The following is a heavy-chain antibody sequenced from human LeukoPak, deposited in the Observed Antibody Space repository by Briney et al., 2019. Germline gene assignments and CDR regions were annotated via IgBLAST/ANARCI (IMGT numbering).Heavy chain of an antibody. Sequence: GGSLRLSCAASGFTFSSYAMSWVRQAPGKGLEWVSTISDSSGSGGSTYYADSVKGRFTISRDNSKNTLYLQMNSLRAEDTAVYYCAKVTPRRTGGSVDYWGQGTLVTVSS. CDR2: ISDSSGSGGST. V-gene: IGHV3-23*01. CDR3: AKVTPRRTGGSVDY. D-gene: IGHD5-12*01. CDR1: GFTFSSYA. J-gene: IGHJ4*02.